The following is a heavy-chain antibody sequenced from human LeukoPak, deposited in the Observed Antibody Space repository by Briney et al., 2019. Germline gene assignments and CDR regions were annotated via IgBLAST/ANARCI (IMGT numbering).Heavy chain of an antibody. V-gene: IGHV4-61*01. CDR3: ARVRGDYVNLFDP. CDR1: GGSVSSGSYH. D-gene: IGHD4-17*01. CDR2: THYSGNT. Sequence: SETLSLTCTVSGGSVSSGSYHWSWIRQPPGKGLEWIGYTHYSGNTYYNPSLKSRVTISLDTSKKQFSLWLRSVTAADTAVCYCARVRGDYVNLFDPWGQGTLVTVSS. J-gene: IGHJ5*02.